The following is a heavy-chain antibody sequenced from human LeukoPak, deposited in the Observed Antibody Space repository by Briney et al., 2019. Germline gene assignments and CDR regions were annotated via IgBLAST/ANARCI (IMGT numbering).Heavy chain of an antibody. CDR2: IRSKAYGGTT. Sequence: GALRLSCTASGFTFGDYAMSWVRQAPGKGLEWVGFIRSKAYGGTTEYAASVKGRFTISRDDSKSIAYLQMNSLKTEDTAVYYCTRDSNYYGSGSYPGYWYFDLWGRGTLVTVSS. J-gene: IGHJ2*01. D-gene: IGHD3-10*01. V-gene: IGHV3-49*04. CDR3: TRDSNYYGSGSYPGYWYFDL. CDR1: GFTFGDYA.